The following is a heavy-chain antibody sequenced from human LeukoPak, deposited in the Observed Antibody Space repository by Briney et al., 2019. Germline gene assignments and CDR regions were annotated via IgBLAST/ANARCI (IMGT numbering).Heavy chain of an antibody. J-gene: IGHJ5*02. D-gene: IGHD4-23*01. V-gene: IGHV3-11*01. Sequence: GGSLRLSCAASGFTFSDYYMSWIRQAPGKGLEWVSYISSSGSTIYYADSVKGRFTISRDNAKNSLYLQMNSLRAEDTAVYYCARAMTTVVTTLSPWGQGTLVTVSS. CDR1: GFTFSDYY. CDR2: ISSSGSTI. CDR3: ARAMTTVVTTLSP.